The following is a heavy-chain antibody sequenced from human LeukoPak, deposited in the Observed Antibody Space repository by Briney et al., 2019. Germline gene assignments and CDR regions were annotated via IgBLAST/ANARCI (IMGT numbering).Heavy chain of an antibody. J-gene: IGHJ6*03. CDR3: AREAKELYYYYYYMDV. D-gene: IGHD1-7*01. Sequence: SETLSLTCTVSGGSISSYYWSWIRQPAGKGLEWIGRIYTSGSTNYNPSLKSRVTMSVDMSKNQFSLKLSSVTAADTAVYYCAREAKELYYYYYYMDVWGKGTTVTVSS. CDR2: IYTSGST. CDR1: GGSISSYY. V-gene: IGHV4-4*07.